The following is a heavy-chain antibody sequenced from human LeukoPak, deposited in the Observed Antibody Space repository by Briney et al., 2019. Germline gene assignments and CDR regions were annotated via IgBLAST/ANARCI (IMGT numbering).Heavy chain of an antibody. CDR2: ISAYNGNT. V-gene: IGHV1-18*01. CDR3: ARDNEPSYGSGKLTFDI. J-gene: IGHJ3*02. D-gene: IGHD3-10*01. CDR1: GYTFTSYG. Sequence: GASVKVSCKASGYTFTSYGISWVRQAPGQGLEWMGLISAYNGNTNYAQKLQGRVTMTTDTSTSTAYMELRSLRSDDTAVYYCARDNEPSYGSGKLTFDIRGQGTMVTVSS.